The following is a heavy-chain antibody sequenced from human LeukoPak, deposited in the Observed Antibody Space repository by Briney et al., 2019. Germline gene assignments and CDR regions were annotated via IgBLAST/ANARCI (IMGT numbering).Heavy chain of an antibody. CDR3: ATPMENWGSFDY. Sequence: SVKVSCKASGGTFISYAISWVRQAPGQGLEWMGGIIPIFGTANYAQKFQGRVTITADESTSTAYMELSRLRSDDTAVYYCATPMENWGSFDYWGQGTLVTVSS. D-gene: IGHD7-27*01. CDR1: GGTFISYA. J-gene: IGHJ4*02. CDR2: IIPIFGTA. V-gene: IGHV1-69*13.